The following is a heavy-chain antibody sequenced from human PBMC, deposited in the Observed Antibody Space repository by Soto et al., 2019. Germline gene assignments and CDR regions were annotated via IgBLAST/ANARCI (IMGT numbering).Heavy chain of an antibody. J-gene: IGHJ4*02. CDR2: ISAYNGNT. Sequence: ASVKVSCKASGYTFTSNGFSWVRQAPGQGLEWMGWISAYNGNTNYAQKFQDRVTMTTDTSTSTAYMELRSLTSDDTAVYYCARENYGDPDYWGQGTLVTVSS. CDR1: GYTFTSNG. CDR3: ARENYGDPDY. V-gene: IGHV1-18*01. D-gene: IGHD4-17*01.